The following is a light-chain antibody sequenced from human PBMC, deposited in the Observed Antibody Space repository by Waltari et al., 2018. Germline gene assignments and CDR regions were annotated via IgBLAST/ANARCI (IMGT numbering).Light chain of an antibody. Sequence: DIVLTQSPGSLSVSPGESATLSCRTSQSVTRAVAWYQQKTGQAPRLLSYGASNRAKGIPDRFSGSGAGTDFSLTSSSLEPEDFAVYYCRHYLRLPVTFGQGTKVEVK. CDR3: RHYLRLPVT. J-gene: IGKJ1*01. CDR2: GAS. V-gene: IGKV3-20*01. CDR1: QSVTRA.